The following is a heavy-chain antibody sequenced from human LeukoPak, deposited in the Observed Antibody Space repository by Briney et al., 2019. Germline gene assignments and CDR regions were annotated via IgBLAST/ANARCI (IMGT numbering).Heavy chain of an antibody. CDR2: ISGSGGST. V-gene: IGHV3-23*01. CDR1: GFTFSSYA. Sequence: PGGSLRLTRAASGFTFSSYAMSWVRQAPGKGLEWVSAISGSGGSTYYADSVKGRFTISRDNSKNTLYLQMNSLRAEDTAVYYCAKAGYSYGWVRIDDYFDYWGQGTLVTVSS. J-gene: IGHJ4*02. CDR3: AKAGYSYGWVRIDDYFDY. D-gene: IGHD5-18*01.